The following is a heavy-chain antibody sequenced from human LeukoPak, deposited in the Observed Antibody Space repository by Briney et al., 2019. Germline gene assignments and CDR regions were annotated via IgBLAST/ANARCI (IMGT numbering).Heavy chain of an antibody. CDR1: GFTFSSYG. J-gene: IGHJ4*02. V-gene: IGHV3-23*01. Sequence: TGGSLRLSCAASGFTFSSYGMSWVRQAPGKGLEWVSAISGSGGSTYYADSVKGRFTISRDNSKNTLYLQMNSLRAEDTAVYYCAKFAPSYYYDSSGYPPNFDYWGQGTLVTVSS. CDR2: ISGSGGST. D-gene: IGHD3-22*01. CDR3: AKFAPSYYYDSSGYPPNFDY.